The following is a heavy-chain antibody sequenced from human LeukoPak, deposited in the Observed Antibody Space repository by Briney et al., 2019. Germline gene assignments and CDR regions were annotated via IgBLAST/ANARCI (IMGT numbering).Heavy chain of an antibody. CDR2: ISGDGGST. V-gene: IGHV3-43*02. Sequence: PGRSLRLSCAASGFTFDDYAMHWVRQAPGKGLEWVSLISGDGGSTYYADSVKGRFTISRDNSKNSLYLQMNSLRTEDTALYYCAKDGYDSSGYYPYYFDYWGQGTLVTVSS. CDR1: GFTFDDYA. D-gene: IGHD3-22*01. CDR3: AKDGYDSSGYYPYYFDY. J-gene: IGHJ4*02.